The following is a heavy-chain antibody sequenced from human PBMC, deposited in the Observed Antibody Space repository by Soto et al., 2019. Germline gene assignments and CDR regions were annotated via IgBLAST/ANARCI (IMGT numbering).Heavy chain of an antibody. J-gene: IGHJ6*02. D-gene: IGHD5-18*01. V-gene: IGHV1-18*04. CDR1: GYTFTSYG. Sequence: QVPLVQSGAEVKKPGASVKVSCKASGYTFTSYGISWVRQAPGQGLEWMGWISAYNGNTNYAQKLQGRVTMTTDTSTSTAYMELRSLRSDDTAVYYCARGDTAMVTGDYYYYGMDVWGQGTTVTVSS. CDR3: ARGDTAMVTGDYYYYGMDV. CDR2: ISAYNGNT.